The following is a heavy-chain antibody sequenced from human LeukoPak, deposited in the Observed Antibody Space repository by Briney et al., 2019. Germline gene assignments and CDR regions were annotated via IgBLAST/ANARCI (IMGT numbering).Heavy chain of an antibody. Sequence: QPGGSLNLSCEPSGFTFRNYAMSGVRQAPGKGRDWVSAISGSGDETNYADSVKGRLTISRANSKNTLFLQMNSLRAEDTAVYYCAKAGRSSGWYWFAYWGQGTLVTVSA. J-gene: IGHJ4*02. V-gene: IGHV3-23*01. D-gene: IGHD6-19*01. CDR1: GFTFRNYA. CDR2: ISGSGDET. CDR3: AKAGRSSGWYWFAY.